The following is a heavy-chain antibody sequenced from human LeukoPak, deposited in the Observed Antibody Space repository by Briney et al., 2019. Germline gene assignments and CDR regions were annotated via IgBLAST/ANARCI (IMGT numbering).Heavy chain of an antibody. Sequence: ASVKVSCKVSGYTLTELSMYWVRQAPGKGLEWMGGFDPEDGETIYAQKFQGRVTMTEDTSTDTAYMELSSLRSEDTAVYYCATAYQLELRGWYFDYWGQGTLVTVSS. CDR3: ATAYQLELRGWYFDY. V-gene: IGHV1-24*01. J-gene: IGHJ4*02. CDR1: GYTLTELS. D-gene: IGHD1-7*01. CDR2: FDPEDGET.